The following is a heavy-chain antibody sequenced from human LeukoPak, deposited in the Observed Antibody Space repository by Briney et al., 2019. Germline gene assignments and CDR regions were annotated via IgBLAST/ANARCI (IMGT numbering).Heavy chain of an antibody. D-gene: IGHD3-22*01. CDR1: GFTFSSYA. CDR3: ARERLGVYDRRWFDS. V-gene: IGHV3-48*03. CDR2: ISSSGTTI. Sequence: GGSLRLSCAVSGFTFSSYAMSWVRQAPGKGLEWVSYISSSGTTIFYADSVKGRFTISRDNAKNSLYLQMNSLRAEDTAVYYCARERLGVYDRRWFDSWGQGTLVTVSS. J-gene: IGHJ5*01.